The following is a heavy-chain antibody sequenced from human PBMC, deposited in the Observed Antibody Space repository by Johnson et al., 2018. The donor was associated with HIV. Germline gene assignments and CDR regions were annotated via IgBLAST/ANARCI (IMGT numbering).Heavy chain of an antibody. CDR2: IGTAGDT. CDR1: GFTFSSYD. D-gene: IGHD6-13*01. Sequence: VQLVESGGGLVKPGGSLRLSCAASGFTFSSYDMHWVRQATGKGLEWVSAIGTAGDTYYPGSVKGRFTISRENAKNSLYLQMNSLRAGDTAVYYCAKDWARIAAAQFDIWGQGTMVTVSS. CDR3: AKDWARIAAAQFDI. J-gene: IGHJ3*02. V-gene: IGHV3-13*01.